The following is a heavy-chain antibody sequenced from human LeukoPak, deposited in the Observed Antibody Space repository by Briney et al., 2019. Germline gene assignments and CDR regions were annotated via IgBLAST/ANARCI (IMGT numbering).Heavy chain of an antibody. CDR1: GGSISSGGYY. D-gene: IGHD6-19*01. CDR3: ARRGSGWYGNAFDI. Sequence: SETLPLTCTVSGGSISSGGYYWSWIRQHPGKGLEWIGYIYYSGSTYYNPSLKSRVTISVDTSKNQFSLKLSSVTAADTAEYYCARRGSGWYGNAFDIWGQGTMVTVSS. J-gene: IGHJ3*02. CDR2: IYYSGST. V-gene: IGHV4-31*03.